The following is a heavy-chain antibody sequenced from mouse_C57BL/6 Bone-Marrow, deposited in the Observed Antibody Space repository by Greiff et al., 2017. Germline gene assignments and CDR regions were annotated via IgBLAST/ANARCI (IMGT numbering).Heavy chain of an antibody. V-gene: IGHV7-3*01. J-gene: IGHJ4*01. CDR3: ARPYGHGWDAMDY. CDR2: IRNKANGYTT. CDR1: GFTFTDYY. Sequence: EVKLQESGGGLVQPGGSLSLSCAASGFTFTDYYMSWVRQPLGKALEWLGFIRNKANGYTTEYSASVKGRFTISRDNSQSILYLQVNALRAEDSATYCCARPYGHGWDAMDYWGQGTSVTVSS. D-gene: IGHD1-2*01.